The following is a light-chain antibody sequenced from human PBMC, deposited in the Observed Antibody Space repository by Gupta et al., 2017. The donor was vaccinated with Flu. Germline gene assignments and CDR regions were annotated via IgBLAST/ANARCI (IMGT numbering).Light chain of an antibody. CDR3: RQANSSPPFT. Sequence: DIQMPQPPSSVSASVGDRVTITCRASQDIGTWLAWYQQNPGRAPILLIKAASSLQRGVPSGCSGSGCCTEYTPIISSRQAEDDAADYYRQANSSPPFTFGRGTKVDIK. CDR1: QDIGTW. CDR2: AAS. V-gene: IGKV1-12*01. J-gene: IGKJ4*01.